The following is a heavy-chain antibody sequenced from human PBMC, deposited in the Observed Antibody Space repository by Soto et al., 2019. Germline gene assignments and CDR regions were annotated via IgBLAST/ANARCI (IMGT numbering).Heavy chain of an antibody. D-gene: IGHD6-6*01. J-gene: IGHJ6*02. CDR1: GYTFTSYR. CDR3: ARDRPTSSIRARDYYYAMDV. V-gene: IGHV1-18*01. Sequence: APVKVSCKASGYTFTSYRISWVRQAPGQGLEWMGWISAYNGNTNYAQKLQGRVTMTTDTSTTTAYMELRSLRSDDTAVYYCARDRPTSSIRARDYYYAMDVWGQGTTVTVSS. CDR2: ISAYNGNT.